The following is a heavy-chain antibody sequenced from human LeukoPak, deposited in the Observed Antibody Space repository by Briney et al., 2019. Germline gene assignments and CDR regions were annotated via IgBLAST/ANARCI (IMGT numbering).Heavy chain of an antibody. Sequence: GGSLRLSCAASGFTFNYYGLSWVRQAPGKGLEWVSGFGHNGGITYSDSVKGRFTISRDNSKNTLFLQMNSLRAEDTAVYYCAKVRQRRGDYFDYWGQGTLVTVSS. CDR1: GFTFNYYG. CDR2: FGHNGGIT. J-gene: IGHJ4*02. D-gene: IGHD6-25*01. CDR3: AKVRQRRGDYFDY. V-gene: IGHV3-23*01.